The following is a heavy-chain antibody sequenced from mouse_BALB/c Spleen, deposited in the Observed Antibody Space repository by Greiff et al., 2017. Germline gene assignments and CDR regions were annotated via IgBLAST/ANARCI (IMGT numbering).Heavy chain of an antibody. CDR1: GYTFTSYT. CDR2: INPSSGYT. V-gene: IGHV1-4*01. CDR3: ARSAYGAYFDY. D-gene: IGHD6-5*01. Sequence: QVQLKESGAELARPGASVKMSCKASGYTFTSYTMHWVKQRPGQGLEWIGYINPSSGYTNYNQKFKDKATLTADKSSSTAYMQLSSLTSEDSAVYYCARSAYGAYFDYWGQGTTLTVPS. J-gene: IGHJ2*01.